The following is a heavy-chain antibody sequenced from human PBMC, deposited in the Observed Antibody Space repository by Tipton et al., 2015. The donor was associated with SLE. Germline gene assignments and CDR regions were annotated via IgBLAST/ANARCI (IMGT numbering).Heavy chain of an antibody. CDR2: IYYSGST. D-gene: IGHD2-2*02. V-gene: IGHV4-39*02. CDR1: SSYG. CDR3: ARDRTSTYCSSTSCYRGMDV. J-gene: IGHJ6*02. Sequence: SSYGMHWVRQAPGKGLEWIGSIYYSGSTYYNPSLKSRVTISVDTSKNQFSLKLSSVTAADTAVYYCARDRTSTYCSSTSCYRGMDVWGQGTTVTVSS.